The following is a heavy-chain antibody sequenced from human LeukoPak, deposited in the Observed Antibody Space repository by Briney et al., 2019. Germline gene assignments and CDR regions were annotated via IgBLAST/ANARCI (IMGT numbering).Heavy chain of an antibody. Sequence: PGGSLRLSCAASGFTFSSYAMSWVRQAPGKGLEWVSAISGSGSSTYYADSVKGRFTISRDNSKNTLYLQMNSLRAEDTAVYYCAKNYGSGSYYNLEYFQHWGQGTLVTVSS. CDR1: GFTFSSYA. CDR3: AKNYGSGSYYNLEYFQH. CDR2: ISGSGSST. J-gene: IGHJ1*01. D-gene: IGHD3-10*01. V-gene: IGHV3-23*01.